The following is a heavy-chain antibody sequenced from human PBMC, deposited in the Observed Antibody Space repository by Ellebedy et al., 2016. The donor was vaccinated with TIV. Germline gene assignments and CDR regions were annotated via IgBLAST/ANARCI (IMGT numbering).Heavy chain of an antibody. CDR1: GGSLSSDY. D-gene: IGHD6-19*01. Sequence: MPGGSLRLSCAVHGGSLSSDYWSWIRQSPEKGLEWIGEINHSGSTSYNPSLKSRVSISVDTPKKQFSLKMSSVTAVDTAVYYCARAFQYSSGWAFNYWGQGTLVTVSS. CDR3: ARAFQYSSGWAFNY. V-gene: IGHV4-34*01. CDR2: INHSGST. J-gene: IGHJ4*02.